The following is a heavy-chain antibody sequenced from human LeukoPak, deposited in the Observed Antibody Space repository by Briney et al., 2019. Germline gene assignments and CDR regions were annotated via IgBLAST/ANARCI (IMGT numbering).Heavy chain of an antibody. CDR2: IIPIFGTA. CDR1: GGTFSSYA. V-gene: IGHV1-69*13. D-gene: IGHD1-26*01. Sequence: GASVKVSCKASGGTFSSYAISWVRQAPGQGLEWMGGIIPIFGTANYAQKFQGRVTITADESTSTAYMELISLRSEDTAVYYCARDLGGTYSDYWGQGTLVTVSS. J-gene: IGHJ4*02. CDR3: ARDLGGTYSDY.